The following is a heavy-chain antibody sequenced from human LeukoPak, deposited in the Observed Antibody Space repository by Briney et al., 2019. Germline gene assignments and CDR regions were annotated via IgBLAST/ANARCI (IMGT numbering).Heavy chain of an antibody. CDR2: ISAYNGNT. D-gene: IGHD3-10*01. V-gene: IGHV1-18*04. CDR1: GYTFTSYG. CDR3: ARVDGSGSYYPYYFDY. J-gene: IGHJ4*02. Sequence: GASVKLSCKASGYTFTSYGISWGRQAPGQGLEWMGWISAYNGNTNYAQKLQGRVTMTTDTSTSTAYMELRSLRSDDTAVYYCARVDGSGSYYPYYFDYWGQGTLVTVSS.